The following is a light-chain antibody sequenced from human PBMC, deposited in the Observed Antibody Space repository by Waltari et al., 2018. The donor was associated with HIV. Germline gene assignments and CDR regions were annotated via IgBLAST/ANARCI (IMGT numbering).Light chain of an antibody. Sequence: QSVLTQPPSASGTPGQRVTISCSGSSSNIGSNTVNWYQHLPGTAPKLLIYSNKRRPSGVPDRFSGSKSGTSASLAISGLQSEEEAEYYCATWDDSPDGPVFGGGTKLTVL. CDR2: SNK. CDR3: ATWDDSPDGPV. V-gene: IGLV1-44*01. CDR1: SSNIGSNT. J-gene: IGLJ3*02.